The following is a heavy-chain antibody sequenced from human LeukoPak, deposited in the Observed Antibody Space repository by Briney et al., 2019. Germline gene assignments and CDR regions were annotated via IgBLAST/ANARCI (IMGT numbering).Heavy chain of an antibody. J-gene: IGHJ5*02. CDR1: GGSFSSYS. CDR3: ARQFDWESP. Sequence: GASMKVSCKSSGGSFSSYSVSWVRQAPGQGLGWMGAIIPLLGTVNYAQRFQGRLTFSADESTNTVFMELSSLSSEDTAVYYCARQFDWESPWGQGTLVTVSS. CDR2: IIPLLGTV. V-gene: IGHV1-69*01. D-gene: IGHD3-9*01.